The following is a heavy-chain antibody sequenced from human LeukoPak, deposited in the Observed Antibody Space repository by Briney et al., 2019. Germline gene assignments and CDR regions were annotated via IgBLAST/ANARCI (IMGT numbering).Heavy chain of an antibody. Sequence: ASVKVSCKASGYIFTGYYVHWVRQAPGQGLEWMGWINPSSGGANYAQKFQGRVTMTRDTSISTAYMELSRLRSDDTAVYYCADEFGLKWLADWGQGTLVTVSS. CDR3: ADEFGLKWLAD. D-gene: IGHD6-19*01. CDR1: GYIFTGYY. J-gene: IGHJ4*02. V-gene: IGHV1-2*02. CDR2: INPSSGGA.